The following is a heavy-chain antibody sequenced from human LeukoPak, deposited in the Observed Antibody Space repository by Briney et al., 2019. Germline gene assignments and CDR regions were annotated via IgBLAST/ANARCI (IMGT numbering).Heavy chain of an antibody. J-gene: IGHJ5*02. CDR3: ARVPIAALSWFDP. D-gene: IGHD6-6*01. V-gene: IGHV4-59*01. Sequence: SETLSLTCTVSGASISSYYWSWIRQPPGKGLEWIGYIYYSGSTNYNPSLKSRVTISVDTSKNQFSLKLSSVTAADTAVYNCARVPIAALSWFDPWGQGTLVTVSS. CDR2: IYYSGST. CDR1: GASISSYY.